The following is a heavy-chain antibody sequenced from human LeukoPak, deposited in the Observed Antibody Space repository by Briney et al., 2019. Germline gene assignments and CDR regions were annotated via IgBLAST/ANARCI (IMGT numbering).Heavy chain of an antibody. J-gene: IGHJ6*03. V-gene: IGHV3-53*05. CDR3: AKDSGTLWVDYYYMDV. Sequence: GSLRLSCTASGFTVSTTYMSWVRQAPGKGLEWVSLIYTGGITDYADSVKGRFTISRDNSKNTMYLQMNSLGGEDTAVYYCAKDSGTLWVDYYYMDVWGKGTTVTVSS. D-gene: IGHD1-26*01. CDR1: GFTVSTTY. CDR2: IYTGGIT.